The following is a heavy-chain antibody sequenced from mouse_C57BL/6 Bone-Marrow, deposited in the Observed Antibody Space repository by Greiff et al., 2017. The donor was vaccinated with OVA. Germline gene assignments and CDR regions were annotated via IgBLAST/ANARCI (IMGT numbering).Heavy chain of an antibody. D-gene: IGHD2-4*01. CDR2: IYPSDSET. J-gene: IGHJ3*01. Sequence: QVQLKQPGAELVRPGSSVKLSCKASGYTFTSYWMDWVKQRPGQGLEWIGNIYPSDSETHYNQKFKDKATLTVVKSSSTAYMQLSSLTSEDSAVYYCASGGLPAWFAYWGQGTLVTVSA. CDR3: ASGGLPAWFAY. V-gene: IGHV1-61*01. CDR1: GYTFTSYW.